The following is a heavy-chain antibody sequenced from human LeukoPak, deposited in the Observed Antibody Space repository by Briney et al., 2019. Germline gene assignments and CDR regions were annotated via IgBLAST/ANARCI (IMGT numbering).Heavy chain of an antibody. V-gene: IGHV4-34*01. Sequence: SETLSLTCAVYGGSFSGYYWSWIRQPPRKGLEWVGEINHSGSTNYNPSLKSRVTISVDTSKNQFSLKLSSVTAADTAVYYCARSAVVVAATLDRAEYFQHWGQGTLVSVSS. CDR1: GGSFSGYY. D-gene: IGHD2-15*01. J-gene: IGHJ1*01. CDR2: INHSGST. CDR3: ARSAVVVAATLDRAEYFQH.